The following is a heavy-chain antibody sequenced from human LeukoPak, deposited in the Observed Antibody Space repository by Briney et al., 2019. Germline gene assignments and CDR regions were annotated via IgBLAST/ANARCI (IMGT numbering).Heavy chain of an antibody. V-gene: IGHV7-4-1*02. CDR1: GYTFTSYA. CDR3: AREPYDYVWGSYRPFDY. CDR2: INTNTGNP. D-gene: IGHD3-16*02. J-gene: IGHJ4*02. Sequence: GASVKVSCKASGYTFTSYAMNWVRQAPGQGLEWMGWINTNTGNPTYAQGFTGRFVFSLDTSVSTAYLQISSLKAEDNAVYYCAREPYDYVWGSYRPFDYWGQGTLVTVSS.